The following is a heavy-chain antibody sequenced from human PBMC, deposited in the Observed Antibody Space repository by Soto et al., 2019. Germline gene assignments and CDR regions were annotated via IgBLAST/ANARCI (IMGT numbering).Heavy chain of an antibody. CDR2: IHLDGSER. Sequence: DVQLVESGGDLVRPGESLRLSCVGSGFTFDNYWMNWVRQAPGKGLEWVASIHLDGSERHYVGSVKGRFTISRDNARNSVYLQMNSLRDEDTAVYYCAKDATMVPWVFENWGQGTQVTVSS. CDR1: GFTFDNYW. J-gene: IGHJ4*02. V-gene: IGHV3-7*01. D-gene: IGHD3-10*01. CDR3: AKDATMVPWVFEN.